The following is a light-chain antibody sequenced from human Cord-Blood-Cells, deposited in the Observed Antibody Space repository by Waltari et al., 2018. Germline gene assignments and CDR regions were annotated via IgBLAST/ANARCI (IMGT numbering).Light chain of an antibody. Sequence: QSALTQPASVSGSPGQSITISCTGTSSDVGGYNYFSWYQQHPGKAPKLMMYEVSNRPSGVSNRFSGSKSGNTASLTISGLQAEDEADYYCSSYTSSSTVVFGGGTKLTVL. CDR2: EVS. CDR3: SSYTSSSTVV. V-gene: IGLV2-14*01. CDR1: SSDVGGYNY. J-gene: IGLJ2*01.